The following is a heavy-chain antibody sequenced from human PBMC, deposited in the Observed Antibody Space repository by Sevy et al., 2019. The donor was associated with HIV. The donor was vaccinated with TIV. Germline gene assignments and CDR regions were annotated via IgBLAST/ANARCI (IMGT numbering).Heavy chain of an antibody. J-gene: IGHJ6*02. Sequence: GGYLRLSCVASGFTFSDYYMSWIRQAPGKGLEWVSYISSSGSTIYYADSVKGRFTISRDNAKNSLYLQMNSLRAEDTAVYYCSRDYVDVDYGAHGAYYYGMDVWGQGTMVTVSS. CDR3: SRDYVDVDYGAHGAYYYGMDV. D-gene: IGHD4-17*01. CDR2: ISSSGSTI. CDR1: GFTFSDYY. V-gene: IGHV3-11*04.